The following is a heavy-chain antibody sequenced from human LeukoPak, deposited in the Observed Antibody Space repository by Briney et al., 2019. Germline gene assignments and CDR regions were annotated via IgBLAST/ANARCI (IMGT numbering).Heavy chain of an antibody. V-gene: IGHV4-59*08. D-gene: IGHD6-6*01. CDR1: GASITSYY. CDR2: IYYSGNT. CDR3: ARRHQVSSYSPYALDI. J-gene: IGHJ3*02. Sequence: SETLSLTCTVSGASITSYYWSWIRQPPGKGLEWIGNIYYSGNTNYNPSLKSRVTISVDMSKSHFSLKLSSVTAADTAVYYCARRHQVSSYSPYALDIWGQGTMVTVSS.